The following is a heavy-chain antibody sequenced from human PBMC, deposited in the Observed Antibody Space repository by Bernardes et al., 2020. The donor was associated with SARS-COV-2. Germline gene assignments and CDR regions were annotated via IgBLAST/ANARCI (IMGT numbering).Heavy chain of an antibody. D-gene: IGHD1-26*01. CDR1: GGYISSGGFY. V-gene: IGHV4-31*11. CDR2: ITYSGYT. J-gene: IGHJ4*02. CDR3: ARDYSGGGDFDY. Sequence: SETLSLTCAVSGGYISSGGFYWSWIRQHPGKGLEWVGYITYSGYTSYNPSLKSRLTISVDLSENQFSLHLSSVTAADTAVYYCARDYSGGGDFDYWGQGTLATVSS.